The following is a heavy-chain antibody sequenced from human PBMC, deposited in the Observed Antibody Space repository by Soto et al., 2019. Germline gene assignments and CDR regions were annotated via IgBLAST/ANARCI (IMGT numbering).Heavy chain of an antibody. J-gene: IGHJ6*02. CDR2: IIPILGTA. V-gene: IGHV1-69*13. Sequence: ASVKVSCKASGGTFSSYAISWVRQAPGRGLEWMGGIIPILGTANYAQKFQGRVTITADESTSTAYMELSSLRSEDTAVYYCARGGSYFLSPYYGMDVWGQGTTVTVSS. CDR1: GGTFSSYA. CDR3: ARGGSYFLSPYYGMDV. D-gene: IGHD1-26*01.